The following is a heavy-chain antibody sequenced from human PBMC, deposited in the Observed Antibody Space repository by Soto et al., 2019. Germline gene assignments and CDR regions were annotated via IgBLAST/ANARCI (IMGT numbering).Heavy chain of an antibody. CDR2: IKSSSSYI. CDR3: AREGGYCSSTSCYVYPFDY. V-gene: IGHV3-21*01. Sequence: ESGGGLVKPGGSLRLSCAASGFTFSSYNMNWVRQAPGKGLEWVSSIKSSSSYIYYADSVKGRFTISRDNAKNSLYLQMNSLRAEDTAVYYCAREGGYCSSTSCYVYPFDYWGQGTLVTVSS. J-gene: IGHJ4*02. D-gene: IGHD2-2*01. CDR1: GFTFSSYN.